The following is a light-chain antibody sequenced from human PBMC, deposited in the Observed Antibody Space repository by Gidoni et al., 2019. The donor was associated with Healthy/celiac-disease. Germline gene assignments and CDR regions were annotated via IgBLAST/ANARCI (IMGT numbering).Light chain of an antibody. J-gene: IGKJ4*01. CDR2: DAS. CDR3: RQRSNWPPLT. V-gene: IGKV3-11*01. Sequence: EIVLPPSPATLSLSPGERATLSCRASQRVSSYLAWYQQKPGQAPRLLIYDASNRATGIPARFSGSGSGTDFTLTISSLEPEDFAVYYCRQRSNWPPLTFGGGTKVEIK. CDR1: QRVSSY.